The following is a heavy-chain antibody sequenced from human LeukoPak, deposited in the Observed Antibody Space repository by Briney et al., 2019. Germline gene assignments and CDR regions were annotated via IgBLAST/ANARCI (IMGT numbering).Heavy chain of an antibody. J-gene: IGHJ4*02. D-gene: IGHD3-3*01. CDR1: GGSISSGSYY. CDR2: IYTSGST. CDR3: ARSPSTIGWNWGYYFDY. V-gene: IGHV4-61*02. Sequence: SETLSLTCTVSGGSISSGSYYWSWIRQPAGKGLECIGRIYTSGSTYYNPSFQSRVTMSADPSKTLFFLRLRSVAAADTAVYYCARSPSTIGWNWGYYFDYWGQGSLVTVSS.